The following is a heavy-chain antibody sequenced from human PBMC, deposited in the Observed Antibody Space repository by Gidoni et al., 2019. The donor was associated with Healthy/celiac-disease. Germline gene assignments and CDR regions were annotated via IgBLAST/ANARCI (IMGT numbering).Heavy chain of an antibody. CDR2: IRSKAYGGTT. Sequence: EVQLVEFGGGLVHPGRSLRLSCTAFGSTFGDYAMSWVCQGPGKGLEWVGFIRSKAYGGTTEYAASVKSRFTISRDESKSIAYLQMNSLKTEDTAVYYCTRGRSYFDYWDQGTLVTVSS. V-gene: IGHV3-49*04. J-gene: IGHJ4*02. CDR3: TRGRSYFDY. CDR1: GSTFGDYA.